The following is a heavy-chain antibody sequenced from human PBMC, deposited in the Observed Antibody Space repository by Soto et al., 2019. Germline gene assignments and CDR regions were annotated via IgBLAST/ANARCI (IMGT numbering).Heavy chain of an antibody. CDR3: ARGRYSGSYYFDY. Sequence: ASVKVSCKASGGTFSSYAISWVRQAPGQGLEWMGIINPSGGSTSYAQKFQGRVTMTRDTSTSTVYMELSSLRSEDTAVYYCARGRYSGSYYFDYWGQGTLVTVSS. J-gene: IGHJ4*02. V-gene: IGHV1-46*01. CDR2: INPSGGST. D-gene: IGHD1-26*01. CDR1: GGTFSSYA.